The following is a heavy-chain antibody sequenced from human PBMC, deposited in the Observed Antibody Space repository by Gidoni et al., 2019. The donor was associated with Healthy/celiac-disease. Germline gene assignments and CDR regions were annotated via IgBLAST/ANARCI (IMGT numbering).Heavy chain of an antibody. J-gene: IGHJ4*02. CDR3: AKDDFWSGPGDY. D-gene: IGHD3-3*01. CDR2: ISYDGSNK. Sequence: QVQLVESGGGVVQPGSSLRLSCAASGFTFSSYGMHWVRQAPGKGLEWVAVISYDGSNKYYADSVKGRFTISRDNSKNTLYLQMNSLRAEDTAVYYCAKDDFWSGPGDYWGQGTLVTVSS. CDR1: GFTFSSYG. V-gene: IGHV3-30*18.